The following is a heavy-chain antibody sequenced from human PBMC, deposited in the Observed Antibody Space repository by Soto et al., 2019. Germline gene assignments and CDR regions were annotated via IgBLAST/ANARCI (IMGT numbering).Heavy chain of an antibody. J-gene: IGHJ4*02. D-gene: IGHD3-22*01. Sequence: SETLSLTCTVSGGSISSYYWSWIRQPPGKGLEWIGYIYYRRSTNYNPSLKSRVTKSVETSKNQFSLKLSSVTAADTVVYYCARDRYYYDSSGYYFDYWGQGTLVTVSS. V-gene: IGHV4-59*01. CDR1: GGSISSYY. CDR3: ARDRYYYDSSGYYFDY. CDR2: IYYRRST.